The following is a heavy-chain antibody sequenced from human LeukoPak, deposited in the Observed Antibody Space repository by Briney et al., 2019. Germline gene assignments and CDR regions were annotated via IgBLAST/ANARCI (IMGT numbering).Heavy chain of an antibody. D-gene: IGHD3-10*01. J-gene: IGHJ4*02. CDR1: GFTFSSYA. Sequence: GGSLRLSCAASGFTFSSYAVSWVRQAPGKGLEWVSAISGSGGSTYYADSVKGRFTISRDNSKTTLYVQMNSLRAEDTAVYYCATHGSGSYYNAPDYWGQGTLVTVSS. CDR3: ATHGSGSYYNAPDY. CDR2: ISGSGGST. V-gene: IGHV3-23*01.